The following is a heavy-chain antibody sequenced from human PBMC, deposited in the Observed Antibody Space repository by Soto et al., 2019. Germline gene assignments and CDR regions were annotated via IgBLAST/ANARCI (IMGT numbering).Heavy chain of an antibody. Sequence: PSETLSLTCTVSGGSISSGNYYWSWIRQPPGKGLEWIGFMSYSGSTSYNASLKSRVTISVDTSKSQFSLNLSFVTAADTAVYYCATMGTPATGLYYFDNWRQGTLVTVSS. CDR1: GGSISSGNYY. D-gene: IGHD1-7*01. V-gene: IGHV4-30-4*01. CDR2: MSYSGST. CDR3: ATMGTPATGLYYFDN. J-gene: IGHJ4*02.